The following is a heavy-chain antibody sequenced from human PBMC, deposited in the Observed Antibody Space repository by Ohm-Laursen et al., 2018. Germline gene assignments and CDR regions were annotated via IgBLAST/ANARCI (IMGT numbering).Heavy chain of an antibody. CDR2: ISSSGSTI. CDR1: TFTFSNYV. D-gene: IGHD6-6*01. Sequence: SLRLSCSASTFTFSNYVMHWIRQAPGKGLEWVSYISSSGSTIYYADSVKGRFTISRDNAKNSLYLQMNSLRAEDTAVYYCTTVFEYSNDYWGQGTLVTVSS. V-gene: IGHV3-11*01. J-gene: IGHJ4*02. CDR3: TTVFEYSNDY.